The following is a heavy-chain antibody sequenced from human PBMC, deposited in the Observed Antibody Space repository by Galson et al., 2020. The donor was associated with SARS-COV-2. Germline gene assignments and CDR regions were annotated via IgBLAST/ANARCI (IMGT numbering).Heavy chain of an antibody. Sequence: ASETLSLTCTVSGGYISSSSYYWGWIRQPPGKGLKWIGSIYYSGSTYYNPSLKSRVTISVDTSKNQFSLKLSSVTAADTAVYYCARDRSVVITTRYYYYGMDVWGQGTTVTVSS. CDR3: ARDRSVVITTRYYYYGMDV. V-gene: IGHV4-39*07. CDR1: GGYISSSSYY. D-gene: IGHD3-22*01. J-gene: IGHJ6*02. CDR2: IYYSGST.